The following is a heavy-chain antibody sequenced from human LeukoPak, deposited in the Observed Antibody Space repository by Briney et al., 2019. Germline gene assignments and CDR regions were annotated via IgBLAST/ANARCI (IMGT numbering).Heavy chain of an antibody. Sequence: GESLKISCKGSGYSFTSYWIGCVRQMPGKGLEWMGIIYPGDSDTRYSPSFQGQVTISAGKSISTAYLQWSSLKASDTAMYYCARRIGYSSSSGTYAFDYWGQGTLVTVSS. V-gene: IGHV5-51*01. CDR1: GYSFTSYW. CDR3: ARRIGYSSSSGTYAFDY. J-gene: IGHJ4*02. CDR2: IYPGDSDT. D-gene: IGHD6-6*01.